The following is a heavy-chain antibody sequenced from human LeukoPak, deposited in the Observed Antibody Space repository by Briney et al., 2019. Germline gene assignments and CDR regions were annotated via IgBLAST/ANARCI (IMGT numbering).Heavy chain of an antibody. V-gene: IGHV1-18*01. CDR1: GYTFTSYG. Sequence: GASVKVSCKASGYTFTSYGISWVRQAPGRGLEWMGWISAYNGNTNYAQKLQGRVTMTTDTSTSTAYMELRSLRSDDTAVYYCARDIKRSRARWENLGFDPWGQGTLVTVSS. D-gene: IGHD1-14*01. J-gene: IGHJ5*02. CDR3: ARDIKRSRARWENLGFDP. CDR2: ISAYNGNT.